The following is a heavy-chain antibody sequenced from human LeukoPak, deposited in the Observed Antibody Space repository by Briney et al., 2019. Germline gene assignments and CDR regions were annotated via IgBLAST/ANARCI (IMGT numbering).Heavy chain of an antibody. Sequence: PSETLSLTCAVYGGSFSGYYWSWIRQPPGKGLEWIGEINHSGSTNYNPSLKSRVTISVDTSKNQFSLKLSSVTAADTAVYYCARGIAVAGTQTPPFDYWGQGTLVTVSS. CDR1: GGSFSGYY. V-gene: IGHV4-34*01. D-gene: IGHD6-19*01. J-gene: IGHJ4*02. CDR3: ARGIAVAGTQTPPFDY. CDR2: INHSGST.